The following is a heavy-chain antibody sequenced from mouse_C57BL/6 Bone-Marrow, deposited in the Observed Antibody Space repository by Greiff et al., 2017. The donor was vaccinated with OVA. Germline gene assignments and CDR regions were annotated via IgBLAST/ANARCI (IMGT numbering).Heavy chain of an antibody. J-gene: IGHJ4*01. CDR3: ARHPNYYGYAMDY. Sequence: VKLMESGPGLVAPSQSLSITCTVSGFSLTSYGVHWVRQPPGKGLEWLVVIWSDGSTTYNSALKSRLSISKDNSKSQVFLKMNSLQTDDTAMYYCARHPNYYGYAMDYWGQGTSVTVSS. CDR2: IWSDGST. D-gene: IGHD1-1*01. V-gene: IGHV2-6-1*01. CDR1: GFSLTSYG.